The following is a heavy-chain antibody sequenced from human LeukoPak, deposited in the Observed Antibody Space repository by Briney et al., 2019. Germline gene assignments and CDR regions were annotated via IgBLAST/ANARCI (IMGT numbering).Heavy chain of an antibody. CDR1: GFTFTNYA. Sequence: GGSLRLSCAASGFTFTNYAMSWVRQAPGKGLEWVSAISGSGTRTYYADSVKGRFTISRDNSKNTLYLQMNSLRAEDTAVYYCARAPPTVTKHGMDVWGQGTTVTVS. CDR2: ISGSGTRT. J-gene: IGHJ6*02. CDR3: ARAPPTVTKHGMDV. D-gene: IGHD4-17*01. V-gene: IGHV3-23*01.